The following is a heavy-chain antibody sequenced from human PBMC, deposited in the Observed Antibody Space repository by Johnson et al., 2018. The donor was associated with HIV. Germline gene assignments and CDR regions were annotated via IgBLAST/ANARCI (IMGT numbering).Heavy chain of an antibody. CDR3: ARLGRGGSHAFEI. V-gene: IGHV3-20*04. J-gene: IGHJ3*02. CDR1: GFRFDDYG. CDR2: INWNGDST. D-gene: IGHD5-24*01. Sequence: VQLVESGGGVVRPGGSLRLSCAASGFRFDDYGMTWVRQAPGKGLEWVSGINWNGDSTVYADFVKGRFTISRDNAKNSLYLQMNSLRAEDTVVYYCARLGRGGSHAFEIWGQGTMVTGSS.